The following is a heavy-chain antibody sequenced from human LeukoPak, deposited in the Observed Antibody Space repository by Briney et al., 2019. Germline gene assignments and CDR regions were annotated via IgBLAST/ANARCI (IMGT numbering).Heavy chain of an antibody. CDR1: DGSITNYD. CDR3: ATGYGDFRVEGRYFYS. V-gene: IGHV4-59*01. J-gene: IGHJ4*02. CDR2: VHYSGTT. D-gene: IGHD4-17*01. Sequence: SETLSLTCTVSDGSITNYDWSWVRQPPGKGLEFIGHVHYSGTTNYNPSLRSRVTISIDTSKKHFFLKLKSVTAADTAAYYCATGYGDFRVEGRYFYSWGQGTLVTVSS.